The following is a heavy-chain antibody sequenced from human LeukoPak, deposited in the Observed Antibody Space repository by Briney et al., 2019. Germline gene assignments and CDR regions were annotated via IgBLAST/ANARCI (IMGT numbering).Heavy chain of an antibody. V-gene: IGHV4-4*07. CDR2: IYTSGST. CDR1: GGSISSYY. D-gene: IGHD2-8*01. Sequence: SETLSLTCTVYGGSISSYYWSWLRQPAGKGLEWIGRIYTSGSTNYNPSLKSRVTMSVDTSKNQFSLKLSSVTAADTAVYYCARDRIGYCTNGVCYTSSSSSWYWFDPWGQGTLVTVSS. CDR3: ARDRIGYCTNGVCYTSSSSSWYWFDP. J-gene: IGHJ5*02.